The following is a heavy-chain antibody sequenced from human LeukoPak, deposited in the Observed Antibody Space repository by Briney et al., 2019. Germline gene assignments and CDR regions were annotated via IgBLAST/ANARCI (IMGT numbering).Heavy chain of an antibody. CDR1: GGSINNAGYF. V-gene: IGHV4-30-4*02. D-gene: IGHD3-10*01. Sequence: PSDTLSLTCTVSGGSINNAGYFWSWIRQPPGQGLEWIGYIYYSENAYYNPSLKSRVIISVDTSKNPFSLKLSSVTAADTDVYYCARTYGSGTDPRSFDYWGQGTLVTVSS. J-gene: IGHJ4*02. CDR2: IYYSENA. CDR3: ARTYGSGTDPRSFDY.